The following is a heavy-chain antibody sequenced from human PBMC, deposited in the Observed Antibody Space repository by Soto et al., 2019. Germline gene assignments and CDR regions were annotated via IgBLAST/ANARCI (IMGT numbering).Heavy chain of an antibody. CDR3: ARESYNHEGLDI. J-gene: IGHJ3*02. Sequence: VQLVQSGAEVKKPGASVKVSCKASGYTFTGYFIHWVRQTPGQGLEWMGSINPNSGVTNYAERFRGRVTMTRDMSARTAYMDLSSLRFDDTAVYYCARESYNHEGLDIWGQGKMVTVSS. CDR1: GYTFTGYF. CDR2: INPNSGVT. V-gene: IGHV1-2*02. D-gene: IGHD3-10*01.